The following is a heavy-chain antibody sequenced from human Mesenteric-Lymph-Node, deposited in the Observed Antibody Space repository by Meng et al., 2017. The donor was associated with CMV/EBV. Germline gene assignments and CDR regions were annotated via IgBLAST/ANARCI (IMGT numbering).Heavy chain of an antibody. Sequence: ASVKVSCKASGYTFTGHYIQWVRQAPGQGLEWMGWSKPNSGDTNYAQKFQGRVTMTRDTSISSVYMELSRLRSDDTAVYYCARDHGWYQLLSYFDYWGQGTLVTVSS. CDR1: GYTFTGHY. J-gene: IGHJ4*02. CDR2: SKPNSGDT. CDR3: ARDHGWYQLLSYFDY. D-gene: IGHD2-2*01. V-gene: IGHV1-2*02.